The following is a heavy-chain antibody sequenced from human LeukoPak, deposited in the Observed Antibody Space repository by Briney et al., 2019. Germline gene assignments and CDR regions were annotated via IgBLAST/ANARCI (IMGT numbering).Heavy chain of an antibody. V-gene: IGHV3-48*03. D-gene: IGHD3-10*01. J-gene: IGHJ6*03. Sequence: PGGSLRLSCAASGFTFSSYEMNWVRQAPGKGLEWVSYISSSGSTIYYADSVKGRFTISRDNAKNSLYLQMNSLRAEDTAVYYCARDYGSFYYYYMDVWGKGTTVTVPS. CDR1: GFTFSSYE. CDR2: ISSSGSTI. CDR3: ARDYGSFYYYYMDV.